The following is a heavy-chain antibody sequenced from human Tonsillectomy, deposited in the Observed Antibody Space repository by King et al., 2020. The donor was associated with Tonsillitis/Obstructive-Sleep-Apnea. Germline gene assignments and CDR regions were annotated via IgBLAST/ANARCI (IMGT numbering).Heavy chain of an antibody. V-gene: IGHV3-15*01. J-gene: IGHJ6*03. CDR3: TTVGYYDYMWGSYRRDYYYYYYMDV. Sequence: VQLVESGGGLVKPGGSLRLSCAASGLTVNKAWMSWVRQAPGKGLEWVGRIKSKTDGGTTDYAAPVKGRFTISRDDSKNTLYLQMNSLKTEDTAVYYCTTVGYYDYMWGSYRRDYYYYYYMDVWGKGTTVTVSS. CDR1: GLTVNKAW. D-gene: IGHD3-16*02. CDR2: IKSKTDGGTT.